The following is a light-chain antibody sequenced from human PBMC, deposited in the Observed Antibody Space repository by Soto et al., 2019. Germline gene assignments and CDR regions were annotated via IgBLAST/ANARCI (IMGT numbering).Light chain of an antibody. J-gene: IGKJ4*01. V-gene: IGKV1-13*02. CDR2: DSS. CDR1: QGINSA. Sequence: AIQLTQSPSSLSTSVGDRVTITCRASQGINSALAWYQQKPGKAPKLLIYDSSSLESGVPSRFTGSGSGTDFTLTISSLQPEDFATYYCHQFTSYPLTFGGGTKVEIK. CDR3: HQFTSYPLT.